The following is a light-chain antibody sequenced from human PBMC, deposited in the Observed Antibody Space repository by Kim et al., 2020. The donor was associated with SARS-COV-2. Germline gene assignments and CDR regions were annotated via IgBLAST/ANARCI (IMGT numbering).Light chain of an antibody. V-gene: IGLV3-1*01. CDR1: KLGDKY. J-gene: IGLJ2*01. Sequence: SVSPGQTASITCSGDKLGDKYACWYQQKPGQSPVLVIYQDTKRPSGIPERFSGSNSGNTATLTISGTQALDEADYYCQTWDSNTAVFGGGTQLTVL. CDR3: QTWDSNTAV. CDR2: QDT.